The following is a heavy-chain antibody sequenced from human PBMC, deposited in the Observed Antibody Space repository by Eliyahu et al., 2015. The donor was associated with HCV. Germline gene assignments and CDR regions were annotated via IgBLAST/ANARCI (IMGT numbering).Heavy chain of an antibody. Sequence: EVQLLESGGGXXXPGGSLXLSCAXSGFAFSSYAMSWVRQAPGKGXEWVSSISGXGGASNYADSVKARFSISRDNSKSTLFLQMNSLRVADTAIYYCATVSFLRAHPTWFDPWGQGALVTVSS. V-gene: IGHV3-23*01. J-gene: IGHJ5*02. CDR1: GFAFSSYA. CDR2: ISGXGGAS. CDR3: ATVSFLRAHPTWFDP. D-gene: IGHD4-17*01.